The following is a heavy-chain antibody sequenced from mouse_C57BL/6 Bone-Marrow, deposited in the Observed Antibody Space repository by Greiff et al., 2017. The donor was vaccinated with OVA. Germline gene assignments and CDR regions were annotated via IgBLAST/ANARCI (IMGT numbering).Heavy chain of an antibody. Sequence: VQLQQSGAELVRPGASVKLSCTASGFNIKDDYMHWVKQRPEQGLEWIGWIDPENGDTEYASKFQGKATITADTASNTACLQLSGLTSEATAVYYCTTGGSSYDYWGQGTTLTVSS. D-gene: IGHD1-1*01. J-gene: IGHJ2*01. CDR3: TTGGSSYDY. CDR1: GFNIKDDY. V-gene: IGHV14-4*01. CDR2: IDPENGDT.